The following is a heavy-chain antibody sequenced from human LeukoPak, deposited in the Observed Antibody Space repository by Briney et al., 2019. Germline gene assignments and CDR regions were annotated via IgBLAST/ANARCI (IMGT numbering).Heavy chain of an antibody. D-gene: IGHD2-2*01. CDR3: ASHGGSTSVANWFDP. CDR1: GGTFSSYA. J-gene: IGHJ5*02. Sequence: SVKVSCKASGGTFSSYAISWVRQAPGQGLEWMGGIIPIFGTANYAQKFQGRVTITTDASTSTAYMELSSLRSEDTAVYYCASHGGSTSVANWFDPWGQGTLVTVSS. V-gene: IGHV1-69*05. CDR2: IIPIFGTA.